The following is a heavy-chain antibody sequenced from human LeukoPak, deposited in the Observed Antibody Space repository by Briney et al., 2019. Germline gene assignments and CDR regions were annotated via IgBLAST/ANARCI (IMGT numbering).Heavy chain of an antibody. J-gene: IGHJ4*02. D-gene: IGHD5-12*01. CDR3: ARSGWLYYFDY. CDR1: GFTLSNYW. Sequence: PGGSLRLSCAASGFTLSNYWMHWVRQAPGKGLVWVSRLHSDGTSTSYADSVRGRFTISRDNARNTLYLQMNTLRAEDTAVYYCARSGWLYYFDYWGQGTLVTVSS. V-gene: IGHV3-74*01. CDR2: LHSDGTST.